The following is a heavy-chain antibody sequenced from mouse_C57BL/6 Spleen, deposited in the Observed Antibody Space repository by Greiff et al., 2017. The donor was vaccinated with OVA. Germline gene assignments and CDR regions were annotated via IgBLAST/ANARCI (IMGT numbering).Heavy chain of an antibody. CDR3: TRRPYGNSFDY. J-gene: IGHJ2*01. CDR2: IDPETGGT. Sequence: QVQLQQSGAELVRPGASVTLSCKASGYTFTDYEMHWVKQTPVHGLEWIGAIDPETGGTAYTQKFKGKAILTADKSSSTAYMELRSLTSEDSAVYYCTRRPYGNSFDYWGQGTTLTVSS. V-gene: IGHV1-15*01. D-gene: IGHD2-1*01. CDR1: GYTFTDYE.